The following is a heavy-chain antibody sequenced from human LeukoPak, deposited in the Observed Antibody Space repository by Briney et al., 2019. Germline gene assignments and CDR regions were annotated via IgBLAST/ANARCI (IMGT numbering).Heavy chain of an antibody. Sequence: ASVKVSCKASGYTFTGYYMHWVRQAPGQGLEWMGWINPNSGGTNYAQKFQGRVTMTRDTSISTAYMELSRLRSDDTAVYYCATSLLRFLEWLSLDYWGQGTLVTVSS. D-gene: IGHD3-3*01. CDR1: GYTFTGYY. J-gene: IGHJ4*02. V-gene: IGHV1-2*02. CDR3: ATSLLRFLEWLSLDY. CDR2: INPNSGGT.